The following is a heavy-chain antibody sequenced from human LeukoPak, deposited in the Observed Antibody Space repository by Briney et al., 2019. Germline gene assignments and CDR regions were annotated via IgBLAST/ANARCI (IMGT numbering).Heavy chain of an antibody. CDR3: TRAAYNSRWYIDS. V-gene: IGHV3-72*01. Sequence: GGSLRLSCAASGFTFSDHYMDWVRQAPGKGLEWVGRIRNEANSYTTEYAASVKGRFIISRDGSKNSLYLQMNSLKTEDTAVYYCTRAAYNSRWYIDSWGQGTLVTVSS. D-gene: IGHD6-19*01. J-gene: IGHJ4*02. CDR1: GFTFSDHY. CDR2: IRNEANSYTT.